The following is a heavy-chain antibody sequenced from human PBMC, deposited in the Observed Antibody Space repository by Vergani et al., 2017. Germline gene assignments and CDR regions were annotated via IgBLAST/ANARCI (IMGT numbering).Heavy chain of an antibody. J-gene: IGHJ4*02. D-gene: IGHD3-9*01. CDR1: GFTFGDYA. CDR2: IRSKAYGGTT. CDR3: TTPLRYFDWFPFDY. Sequence: EVQLVESGGGLVQPGRSLRLSCTASGFTFGDYAMSWFRQAPGKGLEWVGFIRSKAYGGTTEYAASVKGRFTISRDDSKSIAYLQMNSLKTEDTAVYYCTTPLRYFDWFPFDYWGQGTLVTVSS. V-gene: IGHV3-49*03.